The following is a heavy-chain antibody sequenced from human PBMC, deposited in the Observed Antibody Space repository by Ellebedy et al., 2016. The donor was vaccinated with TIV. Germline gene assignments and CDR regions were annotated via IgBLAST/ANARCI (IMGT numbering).Heavy chain of an antibody. CDR2: ISGSRTYI. D-gene: IGHD3-3*01. CDR1: GFNFDGYA. J-gene: IGHJ6*04. Sequence: GGSLRLXXAASGFNFDGYAMHWVRQAPGKGLEWVSSISGSRTYIFYADSVKGRFTISRDNAKNSLDLQMNSLRAEDTAVYYCASQAYDFWTAAVWGRGTTVTVSS. V-gene: IGHV3-21*01. CDR3: ASQAYDFWTAAV.